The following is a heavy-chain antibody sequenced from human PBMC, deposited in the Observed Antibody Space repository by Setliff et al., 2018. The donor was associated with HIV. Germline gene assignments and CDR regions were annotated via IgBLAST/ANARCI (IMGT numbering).Heavy chain of an antibody. Sequence: SVKVSCKDSGGSFNNYAISWVRQAPGQGLEWMGGIIPSVTIANYAQKFQVRVTITADKFTTTAYMELRGLRSEDTAVYYCASGWSEDATNVKVEYFQHWGQGTLVTVSS. D-gene: IGHD1-1*01. V-gene: IGHV1-69*10. CDR3: ASGWSEDATNVKVEYFQH. CDR2: IIPSVTIA. J-gene: IGHJ1*01. CDR1: GGSFNNYA.